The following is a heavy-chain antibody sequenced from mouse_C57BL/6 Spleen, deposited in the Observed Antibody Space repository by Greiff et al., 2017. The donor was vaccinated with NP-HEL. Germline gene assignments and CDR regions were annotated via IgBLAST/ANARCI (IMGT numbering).Heavy chain of an antibody. CDR1: GYGFSSYW. Sequence: QVHVQQSGAELVKPGASVKISCKASGYGFSSYWMNWVKQRPGKGLEWIGQIYPGDINTNSNGKFKAKATLTADKYSSTAYMQLSSLTSEDSAVYFCARSGDYSHFDYWGQGTTLTVSS. J-gene: IGHJ2*01. D-gene: IGHD2-13*01. CDR3: ARSGDYSHFDY. V-gene: IGHV1-80*01. CDR2: IYPGDINT.